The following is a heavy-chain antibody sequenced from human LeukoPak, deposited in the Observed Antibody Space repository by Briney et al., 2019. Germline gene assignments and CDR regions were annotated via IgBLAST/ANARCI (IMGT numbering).Heavy chain of an antibody. Sequence: ASVKVSCKASGHTFTSYDINWVRQATGQGLEWMGWMKPNSGNTGYAQKFQGRVTMTRNTSISTAYMELSSLRSEDTAVYYCAMQRTYYYDSSGYRHRYFDYWGQGTLVTVSS. D-gene: IGHD3-22*01. J-gene: IGHJ4*02. CDR2: MKPNSGNT. V-gene: IGHV1-8*01. CDR3: AMQRTYYYDSSGYRHRYFDY. CDR1: GHTFTSYD.